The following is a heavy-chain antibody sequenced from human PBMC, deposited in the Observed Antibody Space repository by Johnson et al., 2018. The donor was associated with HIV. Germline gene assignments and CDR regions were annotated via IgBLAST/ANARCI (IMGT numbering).Heavy chain of an antibody. Sequence: QVHLVESGGGVVQPGRSLRLSCAASGFTFSSYAMHWVRQAPGKGLEWVAVISYDGSDKYYADSVKGRFTISRDSSKNTLYLQMNSLRAEDTALYCCARGSGSYYSNAFDIWGQGTMVTLSS. CDR1: GFTFSSYA. D-gene: IGHD1-26*01. CDR2: ISYDGSDK. J-gene: IGHJ3*02. V-gene: IGHV3-30*04. CDR3: ARGSGSYYSNAFDI.